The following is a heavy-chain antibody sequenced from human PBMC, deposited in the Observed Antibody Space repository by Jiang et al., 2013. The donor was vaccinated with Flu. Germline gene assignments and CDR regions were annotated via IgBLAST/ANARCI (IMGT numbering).Heavy chain of an antibody. J-gene: IGHJ4*02. CDR2: MNPKSGNT. V-gene: IGHV1-8*01. CDR1: GYTFTNYD. CDR3: ARVWGSADY. D-gene: IGHD3-16*01. Sequence: SGAEVKKPGASVKVSCKASGYTFTNYDINWVRQATGQGLEWMGWMNPKSGNTGYAQKFQGRVTMTRNTFISTAYMELSSLTSEDTAVYYCARVWGSADYWGQGTLVTVSS.